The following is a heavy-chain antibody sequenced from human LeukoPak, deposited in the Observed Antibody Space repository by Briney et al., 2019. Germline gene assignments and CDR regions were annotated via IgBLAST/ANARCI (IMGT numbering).Heavy chain of an antibody. CDR3: VRALLGYYNSRGYYYYMDV. CDR1: GFTFSSYS. CDR2: ISSSSSTI. J-gene: IGHJ6*03. V-gene: IGHV3-48*01. Sequence: GGSLRLSCAASGFTFSSYSMNWVRQAPGKGLEWVSYISSSSSTIYYADSVKGRFTISRDNAKNSLYLQMNSLRAEDTAVYYCVRALLGYYNSRGYYYYMDVWGKGTTVTVS. D-gene: IGHD3-22*01.